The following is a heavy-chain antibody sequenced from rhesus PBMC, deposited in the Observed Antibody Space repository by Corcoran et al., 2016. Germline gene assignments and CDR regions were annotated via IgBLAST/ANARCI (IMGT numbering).Heavy chain of an antibody. Sequence: QVQLQESGPGVVKPSETLSLTCAFSGYSISSGYDWSWIRQPPGKGLEWIGYIYGSSGSTNYNPSLKYRVTISKDTSKNQFSLKLSSVTAADTAVYYCARLVITTLDYWGQGVLVTVSS. J-gene: IGHJ4*01. CDR2: IYGSSGST. D-gene: IGHD3-16*01. V-gene: IGHV4-76*01. CDR1: GYSISSGYD. CDR3: ARLVITTLDY.